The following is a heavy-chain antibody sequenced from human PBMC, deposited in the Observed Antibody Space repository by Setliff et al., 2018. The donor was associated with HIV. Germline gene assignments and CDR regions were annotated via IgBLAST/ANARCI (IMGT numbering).Heavy chain of an antibody. CDR2: ISSSSSYI. J-gene: IGHJ4*02. CDR1: GFTLSIYE. CDR3: AVHYYDSSGYDY. Sequence: GGSLRLSCAASGFTLSIYEMNWVRQGPGRGLEWVSYISSSSSYIYYADSVKGRFTISRDNAKNSLYLQMNSLRAEDTAVYYCAVHYYDSSGYDYWGQGTLVTVSS. V-gene: IGHV3-21*05. D-gene: IGHD3-22*01.